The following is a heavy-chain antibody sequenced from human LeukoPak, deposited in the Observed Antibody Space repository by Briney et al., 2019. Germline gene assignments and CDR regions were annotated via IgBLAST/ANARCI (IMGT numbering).Heavy chain of an antibody. CDR2: INHNGST. CDR1: GGSFSGYY. D-gene: IGHD3-3*01. Sequence: PSETLSLTCAVYGGSFSGYYWSWIRQPPGKGLEWIGEINHNGSTNYNPSLKSRVTISVDTSKNQFSLKLSSVTAADTAVYYCARGGRGTIFGYSYGMDVWGQGTTVTVSS. CDR3: ARGGRGTIFGYSYGMDV. V-gene: IGHV4-34*01. J-gene: IGHJ6*02.